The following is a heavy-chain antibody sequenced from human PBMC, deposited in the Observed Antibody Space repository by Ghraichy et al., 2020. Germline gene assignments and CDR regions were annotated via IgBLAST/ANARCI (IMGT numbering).Heavy chain of an antibody. Sequence: SETLSLTCTVSGGSISSGGYYWSWIRQHPGKGLEWIGYIYYSGSTYYNPSLKSRVTISVDTAKNQFSLKLSSVTAADTAVYYCARGRMFGELLPYYFDYWGQGTLVTVSS. D-gene: IGHD3-10*02. J-gene: IGHJ4*02. CDR3: ARGRMFGELLPYYFDY. CDR2: IYYSGST. CDR1: GGSISSGGYY. V-gene: IGHV4-31*03.